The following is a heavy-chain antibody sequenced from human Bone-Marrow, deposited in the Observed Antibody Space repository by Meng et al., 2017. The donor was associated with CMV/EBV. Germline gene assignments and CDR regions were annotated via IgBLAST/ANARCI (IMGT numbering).Heavy chain of an antibody. V-gene: IGHV1-2*02. J-gene: IGHJ4*02. D-gene: IGHD5-18*01. CDR2: MNPKSGGT. CDR3: AREVPRYSFDY. Sequence: ASVKVSCKASGYTFTGYYMHWVRQAPGQGLEWMGWMNPKSGGTNYAQKFQGRVTMTRDTSISTAYMELSRLRSDDTAVYYCAREVPRYSFDYWGQGTLVTVSS. CDR1: GYTFTGYY.